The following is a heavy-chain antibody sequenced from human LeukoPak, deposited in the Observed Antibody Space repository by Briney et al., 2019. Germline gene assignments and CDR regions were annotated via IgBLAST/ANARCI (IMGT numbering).Heavy chain of an antibody. D-gene: IGHD2-15*01. CDR1: GHSISSGYY. V-gene: IGHV4-38-2*02. Sequence: SETLSLACTVSGHSISSGYYWGWIRQPPGKGLEWIGSIYHSGSTYYNPSLKSRVTISVDTSKNQFSLKLSSVTAADTAMYYCAEVVSAFDIWGQGTMVTVSS. CDR3: AEVVSAFDI. J-gene: IGHJ3*02. CDR2: IYHSGST.